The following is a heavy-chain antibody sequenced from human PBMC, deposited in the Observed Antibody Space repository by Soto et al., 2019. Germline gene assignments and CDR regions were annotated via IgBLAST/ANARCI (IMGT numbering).Heavy chain of an antibody. D-gene: IGHD1-1*01. CDR3: AKGSGTGTIDY. CDR2: IYPGGVNI. V-gene: IGHV1-46*01. J-gene: IGHJ4*02. Sequence: GASVKVSCKSIGYSFTSHYMHWVRQAPGQGLEWMGTIYPGGVNIGYAQKFKGRVTMTKDTSTSTVYMELNSLRAEDTAVYYCAKGSGTGTIDYWGQGTLVTVSS. CDR1: GYSFTSHY.